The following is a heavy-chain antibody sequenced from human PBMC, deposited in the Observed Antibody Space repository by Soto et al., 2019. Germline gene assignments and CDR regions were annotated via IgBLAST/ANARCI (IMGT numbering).Heavy chain of an antibody. D-gene: IGHD1-7*01. J-gene: IGHJ6*02. CDR3: ARVNWNYEMDYYGMDV. CDR2: IYHSGST. CDR1: GGSISSGGYS. Sequence: SETLSLTCAVSGGSISSGGYSWSWIRQPPGKGLEWIGYIYHSGSTYYNPSLKSRVTISVDRSKNQFSLKLSSVTAADTAVYYCARVNWNYEMDYYGMDVWGQGTPVTVSS. V-gene: IGHV4-30-2*01.